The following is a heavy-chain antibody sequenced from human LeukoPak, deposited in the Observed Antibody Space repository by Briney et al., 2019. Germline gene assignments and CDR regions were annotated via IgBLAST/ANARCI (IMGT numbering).Heavy chain of an antibody. D-gene: IGHD2-2*01. J-gene: IGHJ4*02. CDR2: INTNTGNP. CDR1: GYTFTGYY. Sequence: ASVKVSCKASGYTFTGYYMHWVRQAPGQGLEWMGWINTNTGNPTYAQGFTGRFVFSLDTSVSTAYLQISSLKAEDTAVYYCARGQASWRGSEENWGQGTLVTVSS. CDR3: ARGQASWRGSEEN. V-gene: IGHV7-4-1*02.